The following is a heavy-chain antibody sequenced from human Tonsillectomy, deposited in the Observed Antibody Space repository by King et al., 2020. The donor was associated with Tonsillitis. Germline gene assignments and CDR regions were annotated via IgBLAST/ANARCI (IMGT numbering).Heavy chain of an antibody. D-gene: IGHD1-20*01. V-gene: IGHV3-7*01. CDR3: AIPYNW. Sequence: VQLVESGGGLVQPGGSLRLSCAASGFTFSSNWMSWFRQAPGEGLEWVANIKQDGSEKYYVDSVEGRCTISRDNAKNSLYLQMNSLRAEDTAMYYCAIPYNWWGQGTMVTVSS. J-gene: IGHJ3*01. CDR2: IKQDGSEK. CDR1: GFTFSSNW.